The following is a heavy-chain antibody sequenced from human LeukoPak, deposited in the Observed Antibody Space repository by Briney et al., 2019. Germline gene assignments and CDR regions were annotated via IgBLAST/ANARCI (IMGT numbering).Heavy chain of an antibody. V-gene: IGHV3-23*03. J-gene: IGHJ4*02. D-gene: IGHD2-2*01. CDR2: LQLDVGLP. CDR3: VKDFLHGPHIEPVGSVGPFDY. CDR1: GFTFSSYA. Sequence: GGSLRLSCAASGFTFSSYAMSWVRQAPGKGLDGVPGLQLDVGLPYYADSVKGRFTISRDNSKNTLYFQMNSLRAEDTAVYYCVKDFLHGPHIEPVGSVGPFDYWGQGTLVTVSS.